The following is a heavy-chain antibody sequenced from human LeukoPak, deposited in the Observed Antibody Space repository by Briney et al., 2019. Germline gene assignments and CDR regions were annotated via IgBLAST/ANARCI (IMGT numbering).Heavy chain of an antibody. V-gene: IGHV1-8*01. CDR1: GYTFTSYD. CDR3: ARAPSDFWSGYYIYYYGMDV. CDR2: MNPNSGNT. J-gene: IGHJ6*02. D-gene: IGHD3-3*01. Sequence: ASVKVSCKASGYTFTSYDINWVRQATGQGLEWVGWMNPNSGNTGYAQKFQGRVTMTRNTSISTAYMELSSLRSEDTAVYYCARAPSDFWSGYYIYYYGMDVWGQGTTVTVSS.